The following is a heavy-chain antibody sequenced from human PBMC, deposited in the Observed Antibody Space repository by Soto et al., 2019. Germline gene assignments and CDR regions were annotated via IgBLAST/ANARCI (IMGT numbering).Heavy chain of an antibody. CDR2: IYYSGST. Sequence: QLQLQESGPGLVKPSETLSLTCTVSGGSISSSSYYWGWIHQPPGKGLEWIGSIYYSGSTYYNPSLKSRVTISVDTSKNQFSLKLSSVTAADTAVYYCARLSIPRPYVWFDPWGQGTLVTVSS. V-gene: IGHV4-39*01. CDR3: ARLSIPRPYVWFDP. D-gene: IGHD3-10*02. CDR1: GGSISSSSYY. J-gene: IGHJ5*02.